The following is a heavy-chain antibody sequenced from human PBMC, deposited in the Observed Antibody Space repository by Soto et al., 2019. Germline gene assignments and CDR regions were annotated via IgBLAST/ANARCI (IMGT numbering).Heavy chain of an antibody. V-gene: IGHV4-39*01. Sequence: PSETLSLTCTVSGGSISSSSYYWGWIRQPPGKGLEWIGSIYYSGSTYYNPSLKSRVTISVDTSKNQFSLKLSSVTAADTAVYYCARAAIRLYYYGVDVWGQGTTVTVSS. CDR3: ARAAIRLYYYGVDV. D-gene: IGHD2-2*01. J-gene: IGHJ6*02. CDR2: IYYSGST. CDR1: GGSISSSSYY.